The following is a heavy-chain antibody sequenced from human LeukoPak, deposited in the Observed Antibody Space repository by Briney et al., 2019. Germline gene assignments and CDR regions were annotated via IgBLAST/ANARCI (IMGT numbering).Heavy chain of an antibody. CDR2: IYTSGST. Sequence: SQTLSLTCTVSGGSISSGSYYWSWIRQPAGKGLDWIGRIYTSGSTNYNPSLKSRVTISVDTSKNQFSLKLSSVTAADTAVYYCARDSDDFWSGYPEYWGRGTLVTVSS. CDR3: ARDSDDFWSGYPEY. D-gene: IGHD3-3*01. J-gene: IGHJ4*02. CDR1: GGSISSGSYY. V-gene: IGHV4-61*02.